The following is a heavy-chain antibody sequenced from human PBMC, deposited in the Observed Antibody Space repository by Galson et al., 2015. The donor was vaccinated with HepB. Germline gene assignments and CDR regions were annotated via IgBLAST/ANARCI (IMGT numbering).Heavy chain of an antibody. D-gene: IGHD5-18*01. CDR2: ISSSGSTI. Sequence: SLRLSCAASGLKFRSYSMNWVRQVPGKGLEWLSYISSSGSTIFYADSVKGRFTISRDNAKNSLYLQMNSLRAQDTAMYYCGKDGGNIYGYGRFFYYMDVWGKGTTVTVSS. CDR1: GLKFRSYS. J-gene: IGHJ6*03. V-gene: IGHV3-48*01. CDR3: GKDGGNIYGYGRFFYYMDV.